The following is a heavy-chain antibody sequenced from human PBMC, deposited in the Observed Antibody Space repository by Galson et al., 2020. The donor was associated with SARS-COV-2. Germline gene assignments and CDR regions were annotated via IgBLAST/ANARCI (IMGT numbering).Heavy chain of an antibody. CDR3: ARGAAAYYYYYMYV. D-gene: IGHD6-25*01. V-gene: IGHV4-59*12. CDR1: GGSISSYY. J-gene: IGHJ6*03. Sequence: SETLSLTCTVSGGSISSYYWSWIRQPPGKGLEWIGYIYYSGSTNYNPSLKSRVTISVDTSKNQFSLKLSSVTAADTAVYYCARGAAAYYYYYMYVWGKGTTFTVSS. CDR2: IYYSGST.